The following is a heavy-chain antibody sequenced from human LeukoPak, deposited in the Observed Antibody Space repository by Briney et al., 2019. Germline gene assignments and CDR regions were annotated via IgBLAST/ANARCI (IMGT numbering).Heavy chain of an antibody. D-gene: IGHD6-6*01. V-gene: IGHV4-31*03. Sequence: PSETLSLTCTVSGGSISSGGYYWSWIRQHPGKGLEWIGYIYYSGSTYYNPSLKSRVTISVDTSKNQFSLKLSSVTAADTAVYYCAREYSSSSGVGYFDYWGQGTLVTVSS. J-gene: IGHJ4*02. CDR3: AREYSSSSGVGYFDY. CDR2: IYYSGST. CDR1: GGSISSGGYY.